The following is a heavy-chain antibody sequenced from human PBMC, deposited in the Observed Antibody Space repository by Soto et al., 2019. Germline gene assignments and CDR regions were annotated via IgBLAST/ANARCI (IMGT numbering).Heavy chain of an antibody. D-gene: IGHD6-6*01. CDR3: ARECLQAARLWWFAP. V-gene: IGHV3-30-3*01. J-gene: IGHJ5*02. CDR2: ISYDGSNK. CDR1: GFTFSSYA. Sequence: QVQLVESGGGVVQPGRSLRLSCAASGFTFSSYALHWVRQAPGKGLEWVAIISYDGSNKYYADSVKGRFTISRDNSKKTLYLQMNSLKTEDTAVYYCARECLQAARLWWFAPWGQGTLVTVSS.